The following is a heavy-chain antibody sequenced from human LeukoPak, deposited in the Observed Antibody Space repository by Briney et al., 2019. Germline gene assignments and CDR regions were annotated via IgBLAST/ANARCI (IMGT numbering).Heavy chain of an antibody. CDR2: IKQDGSEK. CDR3: ARAYDILTGWLDY. Sequence: GSLRLSCAASGFTFSSYWMSWVRQAPGKGLEWVANIKQDGSEKYYVDSVRGRFTISRDNAKNSLYLQMNSLRVEDTAVYYCARAYDILTGWLDYWGQGTLVIVSP. V-gene: IGHV3-7*03. D-gene: IGHD3-9*01. J-gene: IGHJ4*02. CDR1: GFTFSSYW.